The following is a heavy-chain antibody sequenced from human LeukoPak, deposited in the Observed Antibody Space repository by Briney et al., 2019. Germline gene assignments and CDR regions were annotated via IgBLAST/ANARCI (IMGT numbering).Heavy chain of an antibody. Sequence: PSETLSLTCAVYGGSFSCYYWSWIRQPPGKGLEWIGEINHSGSTNYNPSLKSRVTISVDTSKNQFSLKLSSVTAADTAVYYCARGQKWGRSWFDPWGQGTLVTVSS. V-gene: IGHV4-34*01. CDR1: GGSFSCYY. J-gene: IGHJ5*02. CDR2: INHSGST. CDR3: ARGQKWGRSWFDP. D-gene: IGHD3-16*01.